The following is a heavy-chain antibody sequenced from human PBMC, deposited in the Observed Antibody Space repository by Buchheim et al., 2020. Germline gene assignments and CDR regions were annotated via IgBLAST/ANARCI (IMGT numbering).Heavy chain of an antibody. D-gene: IGHD1-1*01. CDR3: ANVAETRAN. V-gene: IGHV3-30*04. Sequence: QVQLVQSGGGVVQPGRSLRLSCEASGFTFNDFAMYWVRQGPGKGLEWVATITYDGKNEYYADSVKGRFTVSRDNSNNTLSLQLSSLRPEDTAVYFCANVAETRANWGQGT. CDR2: ITYDGKNE. CDR1: GFTFNDFA. J-gene: IGHJ4*02.